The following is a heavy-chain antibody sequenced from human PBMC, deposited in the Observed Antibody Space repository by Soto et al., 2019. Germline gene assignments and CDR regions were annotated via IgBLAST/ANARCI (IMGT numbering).Heavy chain of an antibody. CDR3: ARGRRGAYYLEY. CDR2: IKYDGSAT. CDR1: GFTFSNDW. J-gene: IGHJ4*02. V-gene: IGHV3-74*01. D-gene: IGHD1-26*01. Sequence: EVQLVESGGGLVQPGGSLRRSCAASGFTFSNDWMHWVRQAPGKGLVWVARIKYDGSATNYADSVQGRFTIARDNAESTVFLQMNSLIAEDTAVYYCARGRRGAYYLEYWGQGTPVTVSS.